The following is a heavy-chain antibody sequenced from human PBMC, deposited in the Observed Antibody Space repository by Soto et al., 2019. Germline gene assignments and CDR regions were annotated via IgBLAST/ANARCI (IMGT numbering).Heavy chain of an antibody. CDR2: IKFDGITA. V-gene: IGHV3-74*01. D-gene: IGHD2-21*01. CDR3: ARGIRNYYGADV. Sequence: EVQVVESGGGLVQPGGSLRLSCVASGFTFTAYWMHWVCQAPGQGLVWVSRIKFDGITASYADSVNGRFTISRDNAKNTVYLPMDSLRAEDTGMYYCARGIRNYYGADVWGQGTTVTVSS. CDR1: GFTFTAYW. J-gene: IGHJ6*02.